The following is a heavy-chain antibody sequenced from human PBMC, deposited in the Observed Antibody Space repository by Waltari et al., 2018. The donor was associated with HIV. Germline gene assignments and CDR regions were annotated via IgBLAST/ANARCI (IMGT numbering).Heavy chain of an antibody. J-gene: IGHJ5*02. CDR3: SRGPMYNWFDP. CDR1: GFKFDDYA. D-gene: IGHD3-10*02. Sequence: EVQLVESGGGLVHTGSSVRLSSTASGFKFDDYAMHWVRQPPGKGLEWVSSISWHSTRITYADSVKGRFTISRDNAKKSLYLQMDSLRPEDTAFYYCSRGPMYNWFDPWGQGTLVTVSS. V-gene: IGHV3-9*01. CDR2: ISWHSTRI.